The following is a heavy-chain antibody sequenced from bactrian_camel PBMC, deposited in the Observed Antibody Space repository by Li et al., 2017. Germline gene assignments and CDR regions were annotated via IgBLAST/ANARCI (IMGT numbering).Heavy chain of an antibody. V-gene: IGHV3S55*01. CDR1: GDTIGRYC. Sequence: QLVESGGGSVQAGGSLKLSCTASGDTIGRYCMGWFRQIPDREREGIAGIESDGSTSYADTVKGRFTISQDIAKKTMYLQMNSLKPEDTAMYYCAADIPHCHLLSFYKYWGQGTQVTVS. J-gene: IGHJ4*01. D-gene: IGHD2*01. CDR3: AADIPHCHLLSFYKY. CDR2: IESDGST.